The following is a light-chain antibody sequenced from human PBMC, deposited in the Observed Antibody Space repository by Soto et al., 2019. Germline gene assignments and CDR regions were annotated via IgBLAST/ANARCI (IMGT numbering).Light chain of an antibody. CDR1: SSDVGGYNY. CDR2: EVS. CDR3: SSYAASNNLGV. Sequence: QSVLTQPPSASGSPGQSVTTSCIGTSSDVGGYNYVSWYQQHPGKAPKLMIYEVSKRPSGVPDRFSGSKSGNTASLTVSGLKAEDEADYYCSSYAASNNLGVFGGGTKLTVL. V-gene: IGLV2-8*01. J-gene: IGLJ2*01.